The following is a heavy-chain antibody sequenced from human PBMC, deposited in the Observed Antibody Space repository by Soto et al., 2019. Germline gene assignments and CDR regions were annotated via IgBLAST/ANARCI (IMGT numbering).Heavy chain of an antibody. CDR3: ARNFKTNFDY. CDR2: TYYRSKWYN. Sequence: SQTLSLTCAISGDSVSSNSAAWTWIRQSPSRGLEWLGRTYYRSKWYNDYAVSVKGRITVSPDTSKNQFSLQLNSVTPEDTAVYYCARNFKTNFDYWGQGTLVTVSS. CDR1: GDSVSSNSAA. J-gene: IGHJ4*02. V-gene: IGHV6-1*01.